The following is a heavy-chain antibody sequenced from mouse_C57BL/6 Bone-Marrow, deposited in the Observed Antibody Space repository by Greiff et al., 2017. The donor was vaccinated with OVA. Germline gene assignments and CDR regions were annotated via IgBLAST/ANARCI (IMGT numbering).Heavy chain of an antibody. CDR3: TRLLDAMDY. Sequence: EVKLVESGEGLVKPGGSLKLSCAASGFTFSSYAMSWVRQTPEKRLEWVAYISSGGDYIYYADNVKGRFTISRDNARKNLYLQMSSLKSEDTAMYYCTRLLDAMDYWVQGTSVTVSS. D-gene: IGHD2-1*01. V-gene: IGHV5-9-1*02. CDR1: GFTFSSYA. CDR2: ISSGGDYI. J-gene: IGHJ4*01.